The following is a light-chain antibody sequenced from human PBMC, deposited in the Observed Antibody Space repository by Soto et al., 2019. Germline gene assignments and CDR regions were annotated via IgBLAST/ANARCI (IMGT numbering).Light chain of an antibody. V-gene: IGLV2-8*01. J-gene: IGLJ3*02. CDR3: TSYAGSNTLV. CDR2: EVT. Sequence: QSVLTQPPSASGSPGQSVTISCTGSSSDVGGYKYVSWYQQHPGKVPKLMIYEVTKRPSGVPDRFSGSKSGNTASLTVSGLQAEDEAEYYCTSYAGSNTLVFGGGTKVTVL. CDR1: SSDVGGYKY.